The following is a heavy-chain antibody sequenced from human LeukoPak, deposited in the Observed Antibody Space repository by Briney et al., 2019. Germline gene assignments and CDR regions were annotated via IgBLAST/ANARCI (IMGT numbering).Heavy chain of an antibody. Sequence: ASVKVSCKASGYTFTGYYMHWVRQAPGQGLEWVGLVNPNNGDTKYAQKFQGRVTMTRDTSVSTAYMELSRLRSDDTAVYYCARDSRVTNGDYWGQGTLDTVSS. D-gene: IGHD3-10*01. CDR1: GYTFTGYY. CDR3: ARDSRVTNGDY. CDR2: VNPNNGDT. V-gene: IGHV1-2*02. J-gene: IGHJ4*02.